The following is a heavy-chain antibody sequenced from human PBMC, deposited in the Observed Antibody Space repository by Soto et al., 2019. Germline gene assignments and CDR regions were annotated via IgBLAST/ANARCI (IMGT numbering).Heavy chain of an antibody. Sequence: PLVESGGGLVQPGGSLRLSCVASGFTFSTYWMNWVRQAPGKGLEWVANIRQDGSDKYYVDSVKGRFTISRDNAKNSLYLQMNSLRAEDTALYYCARGYYAMDVWGQGTTVTVSS. J-gene: IGHJ6*02. CDR3: ARGYYAMDV. CDR2: IRQDGSDK. V-gene: IGHV3-7*01. CDR1: GFTFSTYW.